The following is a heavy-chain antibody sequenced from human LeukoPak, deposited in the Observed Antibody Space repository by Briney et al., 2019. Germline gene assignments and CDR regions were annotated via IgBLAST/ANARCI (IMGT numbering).Heavy chain of an antibody. Sequence: ASVKVSFKASGYTFTSYDINWVRQATGQGLEWMGWMNPNSGNTGYAQKFQGRVTMTRNTSISTAYMELSSLRSEDTAVYYCARVPSGYKRGYYFDYWGQGTLVTVSS. CDR3: ARVPSGYKRGYYFDY. CDR2: MNPNSGNT. J-gene: IGHJ4*02. CDR1: GYTFTSYD. V-gene: IGHV1-8*01. D-gene: IGHD5-24*01.